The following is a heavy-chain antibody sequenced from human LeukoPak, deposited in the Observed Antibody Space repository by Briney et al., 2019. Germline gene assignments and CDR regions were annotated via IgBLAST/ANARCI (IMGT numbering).Heavy chain of an antibody. V-gene: IGHV3-23*01. CDR2: ISGSGGST. CDR3: AKPASRYCSSTSCYLSHFDY. J-gene: IGHJ4*02. CDR1: GFTFSSYG. Sequence: GGSLRLSCAASGFTFSSYGMSWVRQAPGKGLEWVSAISGSGGSTYYADSVKGRFTISRDNSKNTLYLQMNSLRAEDTAVYYCAKPASRYCSSTSCYLSHFDYWGQGTLVTVSS. D-gene: IGHD2-2*01.